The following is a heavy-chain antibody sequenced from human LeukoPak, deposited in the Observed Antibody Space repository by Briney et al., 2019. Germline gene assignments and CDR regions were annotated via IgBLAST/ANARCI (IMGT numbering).Heavy chain of an antibody. CDR2: ISYDGSNK. Sequence: PGGSLRLSCAASGFTFSSYAMHWVRQAPGKGLEWVAVISYDGSNKYYADSVKGRFTISRDNSKNTLYLQMNSLRAEDTAVYYCARGIPPGPIAAAATGDYWGQGTLVTVSS. CDR1: GFTFSSYA. CDR3: ARGIPPGPIAAAATGDY. D-gene: IGHD6-13*01. J-gene: IGHJ4*02. V-gene: IGHV3-30-3*01.